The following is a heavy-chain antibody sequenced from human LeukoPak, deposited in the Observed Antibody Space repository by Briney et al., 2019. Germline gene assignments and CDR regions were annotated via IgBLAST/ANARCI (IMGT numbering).Heavy chain of an antibody. D-gene: IGHD6-19*01. J-gene: IGHJ4*02. V-gene: IGHV3-30*03. CDR3: ATVSSSGWQSIDY. CDR1: GFTFSRHG. CDR2: ISNDGSRK. Sequence: PGGSLRLSCAPSGFTFSRHGMHWVRQAPGKGLEWVAIISNDGSRKYYAHSVEGRFTISRDNSKNTLYLQMDSLRAEDTAVYYCATVSSSGWQSIDYWGQGTLVTVSS.